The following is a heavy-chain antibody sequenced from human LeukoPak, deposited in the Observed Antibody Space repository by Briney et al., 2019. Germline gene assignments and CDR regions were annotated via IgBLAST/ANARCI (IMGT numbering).Heavy chain of an antibody. Sequence: GGSLRLSCVVSGFTYSSYWMSWVRQAPGKGLEWVANIKQDGSEKYYVDSVKGRFTISRDNAKNSLYLQMNSLRAEDTAVYYCARVSYGGNDAFDIWDQGTMVTVSS. CDR2: IKQDGSEK. CDR3: ARVSYGGNDAFDI. V-gene: IGHV3-7*01. J-gene: IGHJ3*02. CDR1: GFTYSSYW. D-gene: IGHD4-23*01.